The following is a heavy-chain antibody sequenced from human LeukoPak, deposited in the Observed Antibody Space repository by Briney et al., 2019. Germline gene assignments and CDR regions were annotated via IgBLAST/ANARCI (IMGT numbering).Heavy chain of an antibody. D-gene: IGHD3-10*01. CDR2: ISYDGSNK. CDR3: ARDRGGKIALDY. J-gene: IGHJ4*02. CDR1: GFTFSSYA. Sequence: GESLRLSCAASGFTFSSYAMHWVRQAPGKGLEWVAVISYDGSNKYYADSVKGRFTISRDNSKNTLYLQMNSLRAEDTAVYYCARDRGGKIALDYWGQGTLVTVSS. V-gene: IGHV3-30-3*01.